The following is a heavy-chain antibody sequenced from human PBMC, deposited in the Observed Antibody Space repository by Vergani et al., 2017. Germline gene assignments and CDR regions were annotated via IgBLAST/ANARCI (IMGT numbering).Heavy chain of an antibody. Sequence: QVQLVESGGGVVQPGRSLRLSCAASGFTFNQYSMHWVRQAPGKGLQWVSILYTPGTADYAESVKGRFTVSRDDSKNVLYLQMTSLGAEDTAIYFCARDRFDYGDYELDSWGQGTLVTVSS. J-gene: IGHJ4*02. V-gene: IGHV3-NL1*01. CDR3: ARDRFDYGDYELDS. CDR2: LYTPGTA. CDR1: GFTFNQYS. D-gene: IGHD4-17*01.